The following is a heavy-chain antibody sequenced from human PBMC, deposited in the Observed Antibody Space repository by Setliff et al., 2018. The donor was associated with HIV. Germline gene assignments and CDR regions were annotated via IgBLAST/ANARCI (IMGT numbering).Heavy chain of an antibody. CDR1: GGSITSSTYY. Sequence: PSETLSLTCTVSGGSITSSTYYWDWIRQHPGKGLEWIGSIFYSGSTYYNPSVKSRVTISIDTSKNQFSLRLSSVTAADTAVYYCARAHKYYSDSSGFDYWGQGTLVTVSS. CDR3: ARAHKYYSDSSGFDY. J-gene: IGHJ4*02. D-gene: IGHD3-22*01. CDR2: IFYSGST. V-gene: IGHV4-39*07.